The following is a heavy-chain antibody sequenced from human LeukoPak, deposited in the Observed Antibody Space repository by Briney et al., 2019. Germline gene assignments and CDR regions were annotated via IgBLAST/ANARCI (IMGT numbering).Heavy chain of an antibody. Sequence: PGGSLRLSCAVSGFTFSDSYMSWIRQAPGNGLEWISYISSGGSIISYADSVKGRFTISRDNAKNSVYLQMNSLRDEDTAVYYCARGRLNYGWGMDVWGQGTTVTVSS. CDR3: ARGRLNYGWGMDV. D-gene: IGHD3-10*01. CDR2: ISSGGSII. J-gene: IGHJ6*02. CDR1: GFTFSDSY. V-gene: IGHV3-11*04.